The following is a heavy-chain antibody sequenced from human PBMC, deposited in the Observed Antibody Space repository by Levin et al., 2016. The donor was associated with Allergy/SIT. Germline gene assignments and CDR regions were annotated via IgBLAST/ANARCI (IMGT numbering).Heavy chain of an antibody. CDR1: GFMFSSFG. CDR2: IWFDGSST. V-gene: IGHV3-33*01. J-gene: IGHJ4*02. CDR3: ARDRHADYMDH. Sequence: GESLKISCVASGFMFSSFGMHWVRQVPGKGLEWVAVIWFDGSSTYYVDSVQGRFIISRDNRKNTLHLEVDSLRVEDTGVYYCARDRHADYMDHWGQGTLVTVSS.